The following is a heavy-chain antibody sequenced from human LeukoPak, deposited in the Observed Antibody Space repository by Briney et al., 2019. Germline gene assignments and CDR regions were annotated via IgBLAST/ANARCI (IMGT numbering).Heavy chain of an antibody. CDR2: INHSGST. Sequence: SETLSLTCAVYGGSFSGYYWSWIRQPPGKGLEWIGEINHSGSTNYNPSLKSRVTISVDTSKNQFSLKLSSVTAADTAVYYCARERYYDFWSAPVADYWGQGTLVTVSS. D-gene: IGHD3-3*01. CDR3: ARERYYDFWSAPVADY. CDR1: GGSFSGYY. J-gene: IGHJ4*02. V-gene: IGHV4-34*01.